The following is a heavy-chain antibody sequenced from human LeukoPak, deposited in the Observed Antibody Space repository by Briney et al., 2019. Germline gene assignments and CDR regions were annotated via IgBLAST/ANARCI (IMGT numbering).Heavy chain of an antibody. Sequence: TSETLSLTCTVSGGSISSYYWSWIRQPAGKGLEWIGRIYTSGSTNYNPSLKSRVTMSVDTSKNQFSLKLSSVTAADTAVYYCARAPRSGYSIVGAFDIWGQGTMVTVSS. CDR3: ARAPRSGYSIVGAFDI. J-gene: IGHJ3*02. CDR2: IYTSGST. V-gene: IGHV4-4*07. D-gene: IGHD3-3*01. CDR1: GGSISSYY.